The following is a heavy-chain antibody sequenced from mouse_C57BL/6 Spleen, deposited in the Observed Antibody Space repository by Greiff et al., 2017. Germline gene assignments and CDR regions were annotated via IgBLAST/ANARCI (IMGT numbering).Heavy chain of an antibody. D-gene: IGHD5-2*01. Sequence: VQLQQSGPVLVKPGASVKMSCKASGYTFTDYYMNWVKQSYGKSLEWIGVINPYNGGTSYNQKFKGKATLTVDKSSSTAYMELNSLTSEDSAVYYGARRGIRGLYYAMDYWGQGTSVTVSS. V-gene: IGHV1-19*01. J-gene: IGHJ4*01. CDR2: INPYNGGT. CDR1: GYTFTDYY. CDR3: ARRGIRGLYYAMDY.